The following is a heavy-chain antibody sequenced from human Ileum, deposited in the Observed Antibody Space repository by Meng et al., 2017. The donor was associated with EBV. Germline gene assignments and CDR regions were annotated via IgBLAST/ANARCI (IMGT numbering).Heavy chain of an antibody. CDR2: IYHSGST. J-gene: IGHJ4*02. Sequence: QVELQESGPGLVKAPGTLSLTCPASGDSIRSNTWWIWVRQPPGKGLEWIGEIYHSGSTNYNPSFKSRVTMSVDKSKNQISLNLSSVTAADTAVYYCASGRDYAWHSWGRGTLVTVSS. D-gene: IGHD4-17*01. CDR3: ASGRDYAWHS. CDR1: GDSIRSNTW. V-gene: IGHV4-4*03.